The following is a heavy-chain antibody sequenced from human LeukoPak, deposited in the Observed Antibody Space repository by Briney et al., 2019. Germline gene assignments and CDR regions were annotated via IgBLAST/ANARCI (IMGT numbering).Heavy chain of an antibody. J-gene: IGHJ4*02. CDR2: IYNSGST. D-gene: IGHD2-15*01. V-gene: IGHV4-59*01. CDR3: ARATSRCSGGSCYPTLPLDY. CDR1: GGSISSYY. Sequence: SETLSLTCAVSGGSISSYYWSWIRQPPGKGLEWIGYIYNSGSTIYSPSLKSRVTMLVDTSKNQLSLGLSSVTAADTAVYYCARATSRCSGGSCYPTLPLDYWGQGTLVTVSS.